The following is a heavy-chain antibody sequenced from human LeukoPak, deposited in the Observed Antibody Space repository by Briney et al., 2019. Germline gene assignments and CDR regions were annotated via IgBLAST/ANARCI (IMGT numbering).Heavy chain of an antibody. Sequence: SETLSLTCTISGGSISSYYWSWIRQPPGKGLEWIGYIYYSGSTNYSPSLKSRVTISVDTSKNQISLKLSSVTAADTAVYYCARDLGVMVRAFDIWGQGTMVTVSS. CDR3: ARDLGVMVRAFDI. CDR2: IYYSGST. J-gene: IGHJ3*02. V-gene: IGHV4-59*01. CDR1: GGSISSYY. D-gene: IGHD5-18*01.